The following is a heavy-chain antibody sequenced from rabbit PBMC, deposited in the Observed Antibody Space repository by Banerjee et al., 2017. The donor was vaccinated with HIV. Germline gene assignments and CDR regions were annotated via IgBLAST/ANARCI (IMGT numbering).Heavy chain of an antibody. V-gene: IGHV1S40*01. CDR1: GIDFSSYYY. J-gene: IGHJ6*01. Sequence: QSLEESGGDLVKPGASLTLTCTASGIDFSSYYYMCWVRQAPGKGLEWIGCISTGDGSTYYASWVNGRFTISKTSSTTVTLQMTSLTAADTATYFCARGPMGTYGALTADGMNLWGPGTLVTVS. D-gene: IGHD2-1*01. CDR2: ISTGDGST. CDR3: ARGPMGTYGALTADGMNL.